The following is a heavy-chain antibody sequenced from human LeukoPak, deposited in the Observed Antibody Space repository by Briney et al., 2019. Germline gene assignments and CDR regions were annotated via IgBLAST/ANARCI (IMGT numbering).Heavy chain of an antibody. Sequence: GGSLRLSCAASGFTFSSYAMSWVRQAPGKGLEWVSAISGSGGSTYYADSVKGRFTISRDNAKNSLYLQMNSLRAEDTAVYYCATWGGWGFDYWGQGTLVTVSS. CDR2: ISGSGGST. J-gene: IGHJ4*02. V-gene: IGHV3-23*01. CDR3: ATWGGWGFDY. D-gene: IGHD6-19*01. CDR1: GFTFSSYA.